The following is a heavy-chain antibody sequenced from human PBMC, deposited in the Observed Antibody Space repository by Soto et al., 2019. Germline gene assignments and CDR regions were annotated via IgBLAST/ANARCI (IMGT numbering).Heavy chain of an antibody. D-gene: IGHD6-19*01. Sequence: QVQLVESGGGVVQPGRSLRLSCTASGFTFSDYAMHWVRQAPGKGLEWVAVMSHDGSAKYHADSVKGRFTISRDNSKNTLELAIRRLRTEDTAVYPCAKDWESGSGGLFRYFGSWGQGTPVTVSP. CDR2: MSHDGSAK. CDR1: GFTFSDYA. CDR3: AKDWESGSGGLFRYFGS. J-gene: IGHJ4*03. V-gene: IGHV3-30*18.